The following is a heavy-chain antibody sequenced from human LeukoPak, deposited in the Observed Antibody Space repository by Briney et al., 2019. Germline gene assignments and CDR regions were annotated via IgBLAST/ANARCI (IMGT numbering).Heavy chain of an antibody. J-gene: IGHJ4*02. CDR3: VISAAGLIDY. Sequence: GGSLRLSCAASGFTFSSYEVNWVRQAPGKGLEWVSYISTSGSTIYYADSVKGRFTISRDNAKNSLYLQKNSLRAEDTAVYYCVISAAGLIDYWGQGTLVTVSS. CDR1: GFTFSSYE. V-gene: IGHV3-48*03. D-gene: IGHD6-13*01. CDR2: ISTSGSTI.